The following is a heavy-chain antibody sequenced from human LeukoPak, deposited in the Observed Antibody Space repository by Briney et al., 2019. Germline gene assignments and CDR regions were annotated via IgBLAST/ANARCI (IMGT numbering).Heavy chain of an antibody. CDR2: INTNTGNP. Sequence: ASVKVSCKASGYTFTSYAMNWVRQAPGQGLEWMGWINTNTGNPTYAQGFTGRFVFSLDTSVSTAYLQISSPKAEDTAVYYCAGVHSSSWRDYYYYCMDVWGQGTTVTVSS. V-gene: IGHV7-4-1*02. J-gene: IGHJ6*02. CDR3: AGVHSSSWRDYYYYCMDV. CDR1: GYTFTSYA. D-gene: IGHD6-13*01.